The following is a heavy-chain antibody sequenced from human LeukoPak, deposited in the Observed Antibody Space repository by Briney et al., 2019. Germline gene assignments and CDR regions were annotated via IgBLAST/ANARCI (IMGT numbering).Heavy chain of an antibody. Sequence: TGGSLRLSCAGSGFTFSSHEMNWVRQAPGKGLEWVSYISRSGSTIYYADSVKGRFTISRDNAKNSLYLQMKSLRAEDTAVYYCARELVVVVNYYHYYVMDAWGQGTTVTVSS. J-gene: IGHJ6*02. D-gene: IGHD3-22*01. CDR1: GFTFSSHE. V-gene: IGHV3-48*03. CDR2: ISRSGSTI. CDR3: ARELVVVVNYYHYYVMDA.